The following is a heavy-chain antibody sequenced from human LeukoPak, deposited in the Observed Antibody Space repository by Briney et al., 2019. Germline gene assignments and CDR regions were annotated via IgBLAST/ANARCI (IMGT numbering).Heavy chain of an antibody. D-gene: IGHD4-23*01. CDR1: GGSISSGGYY. CDR3: AILTRYGGTVDY. V-gene: IGHV4-31*03. CDR2: IYYSGST. J-gene: IGHJ4*02. Sequence: SETLSLTCTVSGGSISSGGYYWSWIRQPPGKGLEWIGYIYYSGSTYYNPSLKSRVTISVDTSKNQFSLKLSSVTAADTAVYYCAILTRYGGTVDYWGQGTLVTVSS.